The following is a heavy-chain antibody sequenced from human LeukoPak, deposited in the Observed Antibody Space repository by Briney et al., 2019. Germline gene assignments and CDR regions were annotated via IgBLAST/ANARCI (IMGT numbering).Heavy chain of an antibody. CDR3: ARSITSSWYGDFQH. Sequence: KASETLSLTCTVSGGSMSGYFWSWIRQPPGKGLEWIGYIYYSGSTNYNPSLKSRVTISVDTSKNQFSLKLSFVTAADTAVYYCARSITSSWYGDFQHWGRGTLVTVSS. J-gene: IGHJ1*01. V-gene: IGHV4-59*01. CDR1: GGSMSGYF. CDR2: IYYSGST. D-gene: IGHD6-13*01.